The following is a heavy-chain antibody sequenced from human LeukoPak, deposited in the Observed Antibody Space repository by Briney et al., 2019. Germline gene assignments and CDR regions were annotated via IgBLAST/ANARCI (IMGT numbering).Heavy chain of an antibody. CDR2: VSGSGGST. CDR1: GFTFSSFA. J-gene: IGHJ4*02. Sequence: GGSLRLSCAASGFTFSSFAMSWVRQAPGKGLEWVSAVSGSGGSTYYADSVRGRFTVSRDTSKNTLYLQMNSLRAEDTAVYYCAKDQEYCSSTSCYGGDYFDYWGQGTLVTVSS. CDR3: AKDQEYCSSTSCYGGDYFDY. D-gene: IGHD2-2*01. V-gene: IGHV3-23*01.